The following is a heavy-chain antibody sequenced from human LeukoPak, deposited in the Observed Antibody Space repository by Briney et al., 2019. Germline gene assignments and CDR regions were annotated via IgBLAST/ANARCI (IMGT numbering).Heavy chain of an antibody. V-gene: IGHV3-66*01. Sequence: GGSLRLSCAASGFTVSSNYMSWVRQAPGKGLEWVSVIYSGGSTYYADSVKGRFTISRDNSKNTLYLQMNSLRGEDTAVYYCAREYAVAMTPRLDYWGQGTLVTVSS. CDR2: IYSGGST. CDR1: GFTVSSNY. CDR3: AREYAVAMTPRLDY. J-gene: IGHJ4*02. D-gene: IGHD5-12*01.